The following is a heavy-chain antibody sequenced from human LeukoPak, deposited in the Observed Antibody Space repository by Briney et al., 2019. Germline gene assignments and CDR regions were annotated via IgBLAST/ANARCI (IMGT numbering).Heavy chain of an antibody. V-gene: IGHV3-53*01. D-gene: IGHD6-19*01. Sequence: GGSLRLSCAASGFIVSNNYMSWVRQAPGKGPEWASIIYGGGSTYYADSVKGRFTISRDNSKNTLYLQMNSLRPEDTAVYYCARVRSDTSGWYHFDYWGQGTLVTVSS. CDR2: IYGGGST. CDR1: GFIVSNNY. CDR3: ARVRSDTSGWYHFDY. J-gene: IGHJ4*02.